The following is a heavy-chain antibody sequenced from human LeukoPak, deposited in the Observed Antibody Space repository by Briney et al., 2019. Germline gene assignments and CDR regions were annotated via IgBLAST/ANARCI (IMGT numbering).Heavy chain of an antibody. V-gene: IGHV1-18*01. CDR3: ARDFTYYYDSSGYYFGRDAFDI. D-gene: IGHD3-22*01. Sequence: ASVKVSCKASGYTFTSYGISWVRQAPGQGLEWMGWISAYNGNTNYAQKLQGRVTMTTDTSTSTAYMELRSLRSDDTAVYSCARDFTYYYDSSGYYFGRDAFDIWGQGTMVTVSS. CDR1: GYTFTSYG. J-gene: IGHJ3*02. CDR2: ISAYNGNT.